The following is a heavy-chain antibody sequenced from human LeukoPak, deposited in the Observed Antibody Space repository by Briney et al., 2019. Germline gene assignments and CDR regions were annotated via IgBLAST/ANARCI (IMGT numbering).Heavy chain of an antibody. V-gene: IGHV4-34*01. CDR3: ARSRWLAHFDY. CDR2: INHSGST. Sequence: GSLRLSCAASGFTFSSYAMSWVRQPPGKGLEWIGEINHSGSTNYNPSLKSRVTISVDTSKNQFSLKLSSVTAADTAVYYCARSRWLAHFDYWGQGTLVTVSS. D-gene: IGHD6-19*01. CDR1: GFTFSSYA. J-gene: IGHJ4*02.